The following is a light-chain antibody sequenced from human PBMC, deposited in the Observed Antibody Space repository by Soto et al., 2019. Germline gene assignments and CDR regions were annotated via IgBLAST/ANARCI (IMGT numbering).Light chain of an antibody. J-gene: IGKJ1*01. CDR3: QQYGSSTPWT. CDR2: GAS. Sequence: EIVLTQSPGTLSLSPGERATLSCRASESVSSSYLAWYQQKPGQAPRLLIFGASSRATGTPDRFSGSGSGTDFTLTISRLEPEDFEVYYCQQYGSSTPWTFGQGTKVDIK. CDR1: ESVSSSY. V-gene: IGKV3-20*01.